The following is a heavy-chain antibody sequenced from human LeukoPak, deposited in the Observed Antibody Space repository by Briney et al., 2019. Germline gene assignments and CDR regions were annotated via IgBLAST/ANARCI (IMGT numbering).Heavy chain of an antibody. D-gene: IGHD6-19*01. Sequence: QPGGSLRLSCAASGFTFSSYAMSWVRQAPGKGLEWVSAISGSGGSTYYADSVKGRFTISRDNSKNTLYLQMNSLRAEDTAVYYCANTPSGRKKNWFDPWGQGTLVTVSS. CDR3: ANTPSGRKKNWFDP. V-gene: IGHV3-23*01. J-gene: IGHJ5*02. CDR2: ISGSGGST. CDR1: GFTFSSYA.